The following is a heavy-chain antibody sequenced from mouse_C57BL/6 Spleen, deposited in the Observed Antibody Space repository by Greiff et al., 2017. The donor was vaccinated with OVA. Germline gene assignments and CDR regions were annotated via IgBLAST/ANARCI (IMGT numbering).Heavy chain of an antibody. CDR1: GFTFSSYA. J-gene: IGHJ4*01. CDR2: ISDGGSYT. V-gene: IGHV5-4*03. D-gene: IGHD3-3*01. Sequence: EVKLQESGGGLVKPGGSLKLSCAASGFTFSSYAMSWVRQTPEKRLEWVATISDGGSYTYYPDNVKGRFTISRDNAKNNLYLQMSHLKSEDTAMYYCAGEAGTDWVYYAMDYWGQGTSVTVSS. CDR3: AGEAGTDWVYYAMDY.